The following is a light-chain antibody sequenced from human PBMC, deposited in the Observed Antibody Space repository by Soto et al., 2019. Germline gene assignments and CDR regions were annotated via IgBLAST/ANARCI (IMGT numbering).Light chain of an antibody. Sequence: DIVMTQSPDSLAVSLGERATINCKSSQSVLYSSNNKNYLAWYRQKPGQPPKLLFYWASSRESGVPDRFSGRGSGTDFTLTISSLQAEDVAVYYCQQYYSAPYTFGQGTRLEIK. J-gene: IGKJ2*01. V-gene: IGKV4-1*01. CDR2: WAS. CDR3: QQYYSAPYT. CDR1: QSVLYSSNNKNY.